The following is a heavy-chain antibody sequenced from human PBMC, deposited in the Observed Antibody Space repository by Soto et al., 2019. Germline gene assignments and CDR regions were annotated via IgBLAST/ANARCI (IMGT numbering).Heavy chain of an antibody. Sequence: PGESLKTSCAASGFTFSSYAMHWVRQAPGKGLGWVVVILDDISNKYYANSEKGRLTSSRDNSKNTLNLQMNSLRAEATAVYYGANDLAAARPGGIYCYYGMDVWGQGTTVTVSS. J-gene: IGHJ6*02. V-gene: IGHV3-30*04. D-gene: IGHD6-13*01. CDR1: GFTFSSYA. CDR2: ILDDISNK. CDR3: ANDLAAARPGGIYCYYGMDV.